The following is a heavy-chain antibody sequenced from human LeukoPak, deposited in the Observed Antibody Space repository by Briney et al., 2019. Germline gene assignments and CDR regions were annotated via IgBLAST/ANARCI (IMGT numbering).Heavy chain of an antibody. D-gene: IGHD2-2*01. J-gene: IGHJ3*02. CDR3: ARDRDYCSSTSCSIDAFDI. CDR1: GGSISSGGYS. CDR2: IYHSGST. Sequence: SETLSLTCAVSGGSISSGGYSWSWIRQPPGKGLEWIGYIYHSGSTYYNPSLKSRVTISVDRSKNQFSLKLSSVTAADTAVYYCARDRDYCSSTSCSIDAFDIWGQGTMVTVSS. V-gene: IGHV4-30-2*01.